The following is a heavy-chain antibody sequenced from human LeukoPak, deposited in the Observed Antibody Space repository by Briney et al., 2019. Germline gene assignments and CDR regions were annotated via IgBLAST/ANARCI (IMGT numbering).Heavy chain of an antibody. V-gene: IGHV1-18*01. D-gene: IGHD3-3*01. CDR2: ISAYNGNT. Sequence: GASVKVSCKASGYTFTSYGISWVRQAPGQGLEWMGWISAYNGNTNYAQKLQGRVTMTTDTSTSTAYMELRSLRSDDTAVYYCARERIITIFGVVKDAFDIWGQGTMVTVSS. CDR3: ARERIITIFGVVKDAFDI. J-gene: IGHJ3*02. CDR1: GYTFTSYG.